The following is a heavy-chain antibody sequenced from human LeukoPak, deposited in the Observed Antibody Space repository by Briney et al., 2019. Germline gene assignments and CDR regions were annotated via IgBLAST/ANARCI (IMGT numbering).Heavy chain of an antibody. CDR2: IYSTGSR. D-gene: IGHD3/OR15-3a*01. CDR3: ARGLEYSYYLDV. Sequence: IPSETLSLTCSVSGVSVSSPTYYWSWLRQHPGKGLEWIGHIYSTGSRYYNPSLESRVSVSFDTSKNQFSLKMSSMTAADTAVYYCARGLEYSYYLDVWGKGTTVTVSS. V-gene: IGHV4-31*03. J-gene: IGHJ6*03. CDR1: GVSVSSPTYY.